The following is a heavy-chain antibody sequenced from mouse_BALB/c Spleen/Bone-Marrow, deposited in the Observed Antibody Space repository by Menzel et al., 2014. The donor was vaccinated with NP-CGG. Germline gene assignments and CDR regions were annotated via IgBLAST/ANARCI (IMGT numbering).Heavy chain of an antibody. CDR2: INPNNGRT. CDR3: ARGDYDEENYAMDY. Sequence: QVQLQQSGAELVKPGASVELSCKASGYTFTSYWMHWVKQRPGQSLEWIGEINPNNGRTHSNEKFKSKATLTVDKSSSTAYMQLSSLTSDASAVYYCARGDYDEENYAMDYWGQGTSVTVSS. CDR1: GYTFTSYW. D-gene: IGHD2-4*01. J-gene: IGHJ4*01. V-gene: IGHV1S81*02.